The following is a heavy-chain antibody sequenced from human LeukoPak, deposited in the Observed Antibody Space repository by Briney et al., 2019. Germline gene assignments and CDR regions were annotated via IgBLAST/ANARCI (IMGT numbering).Heavy chain of an antibody. CDR3: ARAYMTATRHFDS. V-gene: IGHV1-69*13. Sequence: ASVKVSCKTSGGTFSSYTISWVRQAPGQGLEWMGGIIPIFGTPHYAQKFQDRVTITADASTSTAYMELSSLRSEDTAVYYCARAYMTATRHFDSWGQGTLVTVSS. J-gene: IGHJ4*02. D-gene: IGHD2-21*02. CDR1: GGTFSSYT. CDR2: IIPIFGTP.